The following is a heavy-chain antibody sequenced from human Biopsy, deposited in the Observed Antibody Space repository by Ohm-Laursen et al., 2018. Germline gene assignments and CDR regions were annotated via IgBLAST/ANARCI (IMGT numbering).Heavy chain of an antibody. CDR3: ARAVDYYDPYYYYGLDV. CDR1: GGSLSSYS. D-gene: IGHD3-16*01. V-gene: IGHV4-4*07. Sequence: TLSLTCTVSGGSLSSYSWSWIRQPAGKGLEWIGQIYTSGITNYNPSLKSRVTISVDTSKNQFSLKLRSVTAADTAVYYCARAVDYYDPYYYYGLDVWGQGTTVTVSS. CDR2: IYTSGIT. J-gene: IGHJ6*02.